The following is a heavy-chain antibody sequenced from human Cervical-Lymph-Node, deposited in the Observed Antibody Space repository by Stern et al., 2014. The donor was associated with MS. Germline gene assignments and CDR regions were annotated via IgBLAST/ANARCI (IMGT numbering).Heavy chain of an antibody. J-gene: IGHJ4*02. V-gene: IGHV1-69*09. Sequence: VQLVESGAEVKKPGSSVKVSCKASGDTFSNSAISWVRQAPGQGLEWMGRIIPILVIRNYAQKFQGRVTITADKSTSTAYMELSSLRSEDTAVYYCARERGSGSYVDYWGQGTLVTVSS. CDR3: ARERGSGSYVDY. D-gene: IGHD3-10*01. CDR1: GDTFSNSA. CDR2: IIPILVIR.